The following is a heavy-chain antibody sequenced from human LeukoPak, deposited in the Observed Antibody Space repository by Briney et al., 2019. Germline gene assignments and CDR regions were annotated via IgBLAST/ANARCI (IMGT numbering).Heavy chain of an antibody. CDR1: GYTFTSYG. CDR2: ISAYNGNT. J-gene: IGHJ4*02. D-gene: IGHD3-9*01. Sequence: GASVKVSCKASGYTFTSYGISWVRQAPGQGLEWMGWISAYNGNTNYAQKLQGRVTMTTDTSTSTAYMELRSLRSDDTAVYYCAREGLGGQKVLRYFGRGPNDYWGQGTLVTVSS. CDR3: AREGLGGQKVLRYFGRGPNDY. V-gene: IGHV1-18*01.